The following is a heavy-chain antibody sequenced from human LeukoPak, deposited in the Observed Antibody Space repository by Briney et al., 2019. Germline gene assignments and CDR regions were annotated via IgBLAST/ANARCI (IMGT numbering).Heavy chain of an antibody. CDR2: IIPIFGTA. V-gene: IGHV1-69*05. D-gene: IGHD3-3*01. CDR3: ARGIGDFWRGYYFDY. CDR1: GGTFSSYA. Sequence: SVKVSCKASGGTFSSYAISWVRQAPGQGLEWMGRIIPIFGTANYAQKFQGRVTITTDESTSTAYMELSSLRSEDTAVNYCARGIGDFWRGYYFDYWGQGTLVTVSS. J-gene: IGHJ4*02.